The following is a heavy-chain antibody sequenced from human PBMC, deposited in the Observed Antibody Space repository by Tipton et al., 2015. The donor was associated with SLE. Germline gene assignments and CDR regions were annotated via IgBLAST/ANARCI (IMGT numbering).Heavy chain of an antibody. D-gene: IGHD2-15*01. CDR2: ISAYNGNT. CDR3: ARDDSLVVVAATYALDI. V-gene: IGHV1-18*01. J-gene: IGHJ3*02. CDR1: GYTFTSYG. Sequence: QSGAEVKKPGASVKVSCKASGYTFTSYGISWVRQAPGQGLEWMGWISAYNGNTNYAQKLQGRVTMTTDTSTSTAYMELRSLRSDDTAVYYCARDDSLVVVAATYALDIWGQGTMVTVSS.